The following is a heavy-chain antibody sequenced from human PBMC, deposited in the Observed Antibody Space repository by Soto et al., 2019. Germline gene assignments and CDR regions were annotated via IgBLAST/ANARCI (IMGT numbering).Heavy chain of an antibody. CDR3: ARDSNHCANGVCYIRYYYGMDV. J-gene: IGHJ6*02. D-gene: IGHD2-8*01. Sequence: PSETLSLTCTVSGGSISSYYWSWIRQPPGKGLEWIGYIYYSGRTNYNPSLKSRVTISVDTSKNQFSLKLSSVTAADTAVYYCARDSNHCANGVCYIRYYYGMDVWGQGTTVTVS. CDR1: GGSISSYY. CDR2: IYYSGRT. V-gene: IGHV4-59*01.